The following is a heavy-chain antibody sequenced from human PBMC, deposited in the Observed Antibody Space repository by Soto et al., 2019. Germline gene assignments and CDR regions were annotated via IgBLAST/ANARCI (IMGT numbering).Heavy chain of an antibody. D-gene: IGHD6-19*01. Sequence: GGSLRLSCAASGFTFSSYSMNWVRQAPGKGLEWVSSISSSSSYIYYADSVKGRFTISRDNAKGSLYLQMDSLRVEDTAVYFCARKSQWLSGYIYHGMDVWSQGTSVTVSS. CDR1: GFTFSSYS. CDR3: ARKSQWLSGYIYHGMDV. J-gene: IGHJ6*02. V-gene: IGHV3-21*06. CDR2: ISSSSSYI.